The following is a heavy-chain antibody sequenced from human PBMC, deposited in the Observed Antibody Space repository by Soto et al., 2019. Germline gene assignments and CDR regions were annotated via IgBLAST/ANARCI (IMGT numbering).Heavy chain of an antibody. Sequence: SVKVSCKASGGTFSSYAISWVRQAPGQGLERMGGIIPIFGTANYAQKFQGRVTITADESTSTAYVELSSLRSEDTAVYYCARETYVGTPYYYYGMDVWGQGTTVTVSS. D-gene: IGHD3-16*01. V-gene: IGHV1-69*13. CDR2: IIPIFGTA. CDR1: GGTFSSYA. CDR3: ARETYVGTPYYYYGMDV. J-gene: IGHJ6*02.